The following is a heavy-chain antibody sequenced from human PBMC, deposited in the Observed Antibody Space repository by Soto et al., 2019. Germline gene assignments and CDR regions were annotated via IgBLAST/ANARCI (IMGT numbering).Heavy chain of an antibody. CDR2: ISGSNSII. V-gene: IGHV3-48*02. CDR1: GFIFSTYS. CDR3: ARAVSLDY. J-gene: IGHJ4*02. Sequence: EVQLVESGGGLVQPGGSLRLSCEASGFIFSTYSMNWVRQAPGKGLEWLSHISGSNSIIYYADSVRGRFTISRDNGKNSLHLQMNSLRDEDTAVYYCARAVSLDYWGQGTLVTVSS.